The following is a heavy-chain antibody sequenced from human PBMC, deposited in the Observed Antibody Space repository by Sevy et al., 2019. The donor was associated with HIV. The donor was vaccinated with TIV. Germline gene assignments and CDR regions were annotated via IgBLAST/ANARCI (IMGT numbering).Heavy chain of an antibody. CDR3: ARTRFPLEQPERDGYFDY. D-gene: IGHD6-13*01. CDR2: IVGSGNTI. J-gene: IGHJ4*02. CDR1: GFTFSDYY. Sequence: GGSLRLSCAASGFTFSDYYMSWIRQAPGKGLEWVSYIVGSGNTIYYADSVKGRFTISRDNAKNSLYLQMNSLRDEDTAVYYCARTRFPLEQPERDGYFDYWGQGTLVTVSS. V-gene: IGHV3-11*01.